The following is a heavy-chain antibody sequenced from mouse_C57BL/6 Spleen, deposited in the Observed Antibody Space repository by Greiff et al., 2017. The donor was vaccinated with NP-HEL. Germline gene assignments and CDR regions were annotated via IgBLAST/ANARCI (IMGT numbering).Heavy chain of an antibody. CDR1: GFTISDYG. CDR3: ARDGYPYDFDY. CDR2: ISSGSSTI. D-gene: IGHD2-3*01. J-gene: IGHJ2*01. V-gene: IGHV5-17*01. Sequence: DVQLVESGGGLVKPGGSLKLSCAASGFTISDYGMHWVSPAPEKGLEWVAYISSGSSTIYYAHTVKGRFTISRDNAKNTLFLQMTCLTSEDTAMYYCARDGYPYDFDYWGQGTTLTVSS.